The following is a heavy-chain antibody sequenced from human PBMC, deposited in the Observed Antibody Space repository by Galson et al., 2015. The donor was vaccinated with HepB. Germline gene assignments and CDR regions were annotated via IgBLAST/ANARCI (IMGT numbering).Heavy chain of an antibody. J-gene: IGHJ4*02. V-gene: IGHV6-1*01. CDR1: GDSVSSNSAA. CDR2: TYYRSKWYN. CDR3: ARQLAYCVANTCQIFFDY. D-gene: IGHD2-21*01. Sequence: CAISGDSVSSNSAAWNWIRQSPSRGLEWLGRTYYRSKWYNSYAVSVKSRITINPDTTKNKFSLHLNSVTPEDTAIYYCARQLAYCVANTCQIFFDYWGQGTLVTVSS.